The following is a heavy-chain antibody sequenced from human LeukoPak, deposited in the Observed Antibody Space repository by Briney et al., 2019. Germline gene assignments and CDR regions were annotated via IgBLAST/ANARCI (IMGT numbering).Heavy chain of an antibody. D-gene: IGHD3-22*01. Sequence: SETLSLTCTVSGASISSYHWSWIRQPAGRGLKRIGRIYTSGSTNYNPSLKSRVTISVDKSKNQFSLKLSPVSAADTAVYYCVRDHYYYDSSGDYQYYYMDVWGKGTTVTVSS. V-gene: IGHV4-4*07. CDR3: VRDHYYYDSSGDYQYYYMDV. CDR1: GASISSYH. J-gene: IGHJ6*03. CDR2: IYTSGST.